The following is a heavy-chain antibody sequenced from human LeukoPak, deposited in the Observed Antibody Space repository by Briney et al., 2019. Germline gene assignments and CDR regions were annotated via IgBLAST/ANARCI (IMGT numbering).Heavy chain of an antibody. V-gene: IGHV4-59*01. D-gene: IGHD3/OR15-3a*01. CDR2: IYYGGST. CDR3: ARLGPGDAFDI. CDR1: GGSISSYY. J-gene: IGHJ3*02. Sequence: PSETLSLTCTVSGGSISSYYWSWIRQPLGKGLEWIGYIYYGGSTNYNPSLKSRVTISVDTSKNQFSLKLSSVTAADTAVYYCARLGPGDAFDIWDQGTMVTVSS.